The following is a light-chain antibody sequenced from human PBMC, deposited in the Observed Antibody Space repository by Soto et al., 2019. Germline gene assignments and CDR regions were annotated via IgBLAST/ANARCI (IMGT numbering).Light chain of an antibody. CDR1: QSVLYSSNNKNY. CDR3: QKYYSTPQT. V-gene: IGKV4-1*01. Sequence: DIVMTQSPDSLAVSLGERATINCKSSQSVLYSSNNKNYLAWYQQKPGQPPKLLIYWASTRESGVPDRFSGSGSGTDFTLTISSLQAEDMAVYYCQKYYSTPQTFGQGTKVEIK. J-gene: IGKJ1*01. CDR2: WAS.